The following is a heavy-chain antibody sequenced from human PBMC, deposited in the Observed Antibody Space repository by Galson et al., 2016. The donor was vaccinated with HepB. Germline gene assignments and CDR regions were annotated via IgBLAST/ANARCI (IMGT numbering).Heavy chain of an antibody. V-gene: IGHV3-30-3*01. J-gene: IGHJ6*04. CDR2: ISYDGSNK. CDR1: GFTFRSHA. D-gene: IGHD3-3*01. Sequence: SLRLSCAASGFTFRSHAMNWVRQAPGKGLEWVAVISYDGSNKYYADSVKGRFTISRDNSKNMLYLQMSSLRAEDTAVYYCARDRKSYDFWSGHSIPRGGYHYYDLDVWGKGTTVTVSS. CDR3: ARDRKSYDFWSGHSIPRGGYHYYDLDV.